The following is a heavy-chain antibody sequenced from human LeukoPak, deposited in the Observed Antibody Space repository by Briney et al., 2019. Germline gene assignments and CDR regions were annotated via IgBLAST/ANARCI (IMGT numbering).Heavy chain of an antibody. Sequence: ASVKVSCKASGYSFTTYGINWVRQAPGQGLEWMGWISAYNGNTNYAQKLQGRVTMTRDTSTSTVYMELRSLRSDDTAVYYCARGGKEWEVLSCSDYWGQGTLVTVSS. CDR3: ARGGKEWEVLSCSDY. CDR2: ISAYNGNT. J-gene: IGHJ4*02. CDR1: GYSFTTYG. D-gene: IGHD1-26*01. V-gene: IGHV1-18*01.